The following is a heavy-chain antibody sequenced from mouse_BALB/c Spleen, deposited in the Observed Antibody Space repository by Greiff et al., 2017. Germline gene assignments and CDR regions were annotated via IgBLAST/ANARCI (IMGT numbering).Heavy chain of an antibody. CDR3: ARWGYYRYDYFDY. D-gene: IGHD2-14*01. CDR2: IYPGNGDT. V-gene: IGHV1-12*01. Sequence: QVQLQQPGAELVKPGASVKMSCKASGYTFTSYNMHWVKQTPGQGLEWIGAIYPGNGDTSYNQKFKGKATLTADKSSSTAYMQLSSLTSEDSAVYYFARWGYYRYDYFDYWGQGTTLTVSS. J-gene: IGHJ2*01. CDR1: GYTFTSYN.